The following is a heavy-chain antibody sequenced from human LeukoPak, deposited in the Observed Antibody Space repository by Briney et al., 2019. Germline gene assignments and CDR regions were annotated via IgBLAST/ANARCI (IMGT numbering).Heavy chain of an antibody. CDR3: ARHGGSGSFDY. CDR2: IYYSGST. J-gene: IGHJ4*02. CDR1: GGSISSYY. Sequence: PSETLSLTCTVSGGSISSYYWSWIRQPPGKGLEWIAYIYYSGSTNYNPSLKSRVTISVDTSKNQFSLKMSSVTAADTAVYYCARHGGSGSFDYWGQGTLVTVSS. V-gene: IGHV4-59*08. D-gene: IGHD3-3*01.